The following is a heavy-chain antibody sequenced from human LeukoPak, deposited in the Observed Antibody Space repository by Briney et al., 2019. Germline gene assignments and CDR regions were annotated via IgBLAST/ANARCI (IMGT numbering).Heavy chain of an antibody. CDR2: IYYSGST. D-gene: IGHD5-12*01. Sequence: SETLSLTCTVSGGSISSSSYYWGWIRQPPGKGLEWIGSIYYSGSTYYNPSLKSRVTISVDTSKNQFSLKLSSVTAADTAVYYCARRRIVATIRSWFDPWGQGTLVTVSS. CDR3: ARRRIVATIRSWFDP. CDR1: GGSISSSSYY. V-gene: IGHV4-39*01. J-gene: IGHJ5*02.